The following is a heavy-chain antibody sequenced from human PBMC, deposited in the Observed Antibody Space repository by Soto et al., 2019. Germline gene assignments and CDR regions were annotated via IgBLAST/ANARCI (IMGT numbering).Heavy chain of an antibody. CDR1: GYTFTSYH. J-gene: IGHJ6*02. Sequence: GASVKVSCKASGYTFTSYHISWVRQAPAQGLEWMGWISAYNGNTNCAQKLQGRVTMTTDTSTSTAYMELRSLRSDDTAVYYCARVGYSGYDGNYYYYYGMDVWGQGTTVTVSS. CDR2: ISAYNGNT. V-gene: IGHV1-18*04. CDR3: ARVGYSGYDGNYYYYYGMDV. D-gene: IGHD5-12*01.